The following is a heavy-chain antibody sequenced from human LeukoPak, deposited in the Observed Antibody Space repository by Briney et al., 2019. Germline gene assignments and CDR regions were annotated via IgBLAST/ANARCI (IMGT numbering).Heavy chain of an antibody. Sequence: ASVKVSCKASGYTFTSYGISWVRQAPGQGLEWMGWISAYNGNTNYAQKLQGRVTMTTDTSTSTAYMGLRSLRSDDTAVYYCARDRRGIAAAGTRGNWFDPWGQGTLVTVSS. CDR2: ISAYNGNT. V-gene: IGHV1-18*01. D-gene: IGHD6-13*01. J-gene: IGHJ5*02. CDR3: ARDRRGIAAAGTRGNWFDP. CDR1: GYTFTSYG.